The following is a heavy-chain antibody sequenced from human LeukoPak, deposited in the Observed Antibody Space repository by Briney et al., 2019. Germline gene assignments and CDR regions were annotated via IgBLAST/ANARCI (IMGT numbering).Heavy chain of an antibody. V-gene: IGHV1-8*01. D-gene: IGHD3-10*01. CDR3: AGGGGGYYGSGGYYSRHYYYGMDV. CDR1: GYTFTSYD. J-gene: IGHJ6*02. Sequence: GASVKVSCKASGYTFTSYDINWVRQATGQGLEWMGWMNPNSGNTGYAQKFQGRVTMTRNTSISTAYMEMSSLRSEDTAVYYCAGGGGGYYGSGGYYSRHYYYGMDVWGQGTTVTVSS. CDR2: MNPNSGNT.